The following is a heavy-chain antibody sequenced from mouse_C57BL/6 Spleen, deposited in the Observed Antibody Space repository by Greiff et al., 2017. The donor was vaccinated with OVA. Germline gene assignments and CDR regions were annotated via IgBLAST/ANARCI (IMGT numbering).Heavy chain of an antibody. CDR2: ISSGSSTI. V-gene: IGHV5-17*01. J-gene: IGHJ3*01. CDR1: GFTFSDYG. CDR3: AKGERLPAWFAY. D-gene: IGHD2-4*01. Sequence: EVMLVESGGGLVKPGGSLKLSRAASGFTFSDYGMHWVRQAPEKGLEWVAYISSGSSTIYYADTVKGRFTISRDNAKNTLFLQMTSLRSEDTAMYYCAKGERLPAWFAYWGQGTLVTVSA.